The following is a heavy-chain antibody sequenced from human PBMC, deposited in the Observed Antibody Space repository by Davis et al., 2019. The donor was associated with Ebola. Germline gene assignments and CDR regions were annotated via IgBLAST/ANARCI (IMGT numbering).Heavy chain of an antibody. CDR2: IYPGDSDT. Sequence: KVSCKGSGYSFTTYWIAWVRQTPAKGLEWMGIIYPGDSDTRYSPSFRGQVTISADKSFSTAYLQWSGLKASDTAMYYCARMGKSYYDSLWDYWGQGTLVTVSS. CDR1: GYSFTTYW. V-gene: IGHV5-51*01. CDR3: ARMGKSYYDSLWDY. D-gene: IGHD3-10*01. J-gene: IGHJ4*02.